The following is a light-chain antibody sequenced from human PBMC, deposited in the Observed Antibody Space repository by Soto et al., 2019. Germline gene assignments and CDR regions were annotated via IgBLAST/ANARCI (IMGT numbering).Light chain of an antibody. CDR1: SSDVGAYNL. J-gene: IGLJ3*02. CDR2: EVS. V-gene: IGLV2-14*01. Sequence: QSALTQPASVSGSPGQSITISCTGTSSDVGAYNLVSWYQHLPDKAPKLMIYEVSNRPSGVSNRFSGSKSGNTASLTISGLQAEDEGDFYCSTYTNSITVFGGGTKLTVL. CDR3: STYTNSITV.